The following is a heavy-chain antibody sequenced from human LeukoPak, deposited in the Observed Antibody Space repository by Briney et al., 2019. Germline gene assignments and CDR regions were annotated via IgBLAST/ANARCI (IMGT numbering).Heavy chain of an antibody. D-gene: IGHD5-24*01. V-gene: IGHV4-30-4*01. Sequence: PSQTPSLTCTVSGGSISSGDYYWSWIRQPPGKGLEWIGYIYNNGRTYYNPSLKSRVTISVDTSKNQFSLKLSSVTAADTAVYYCARGGDGYKSPWFDPWGQGTLVTVSS. CDR2: IYNNGRT. J-gene: IGHJ5*02. CDR3: ARGGDGYKSPWFDP. CDR1: GGSISSGDYY.